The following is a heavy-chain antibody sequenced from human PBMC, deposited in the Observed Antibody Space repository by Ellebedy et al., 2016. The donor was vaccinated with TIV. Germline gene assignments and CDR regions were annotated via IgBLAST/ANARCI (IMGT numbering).Heavy chain of an antibody. D-gene: IGHD6-19*01. CDR1: GYTFTSYD. CDR3: ARGRGIRGWYAEYFQH. J-gene: IGHJ1*01. V-gene: IGHV1-8*01. CDR2: MNPNSGNT. Sequence: ASVKVSCXASGYTFTSYDINWVRQATGQGLEWMGWMNPNSGNTGYAQKFQGRVTMTRNTSITTAYMELSSLRSEDTAVYYCARGRGIRGWYAEYFQHWGQGTLVTVSS.